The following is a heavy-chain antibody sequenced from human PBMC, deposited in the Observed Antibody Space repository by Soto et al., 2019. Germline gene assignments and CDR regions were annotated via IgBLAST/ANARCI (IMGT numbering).Heavy chain of an antibody. D-gene: IGHD3-10*01. CDR3: TRDWEITVSTWSFGGF. J-gene: IGHJ4*02. V-gene: IGHV1-69*08. CDR1: GGTFSPYT. CDR2: IIPFHGVT. Sequence: QVQLVQSGAEVKKPGSSVKVSCKASGGTFSPYTINWVRQAPGQGLEWMGRIIPFHGVTNYAQKFQARVTITADKSSSTASMGLSGLRFEDTAMYYCTRDWEITVSTWSFGGFWGRGTLVTVSS.